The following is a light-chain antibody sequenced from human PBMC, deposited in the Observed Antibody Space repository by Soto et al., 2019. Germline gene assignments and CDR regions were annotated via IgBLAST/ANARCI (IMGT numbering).Light chain of an antibody. Sequence: EIVLTQSPATLSLSPGERATLSCRASQSVTNYLDWYQQKPGQAPRLLIYDASNRATGIPARFHGSGFGTDFTLTISSLEPEDFTVYYCQQRSNWPGTFGQGTKVDIK. CDR2: DAS. J-gene: IGKJ1*01. CDR3: QQRSNWPGT. CDR1: QSVTNY. V-gene: IGKV3-11*01.